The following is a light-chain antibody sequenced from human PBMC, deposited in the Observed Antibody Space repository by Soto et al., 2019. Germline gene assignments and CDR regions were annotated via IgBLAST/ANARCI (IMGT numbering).Light chain of an antibody. V-gene: IGLV2-14*01. CDR2: DVS. Sequence: QSALTQPASVSGSPGQSITISCTGTSSYVGGYNYVSWYQQHPGKAPKLMIYDVSNRPSGVSNRFSGSKSGNTASLTISGLPAEDEADYYCSSYTSSSTPVVFGGGTKLTVL. CDR1: SSYVGGYNY. J-gene: IGLJ2*01. CDR3: SSYTSSSTPVV.